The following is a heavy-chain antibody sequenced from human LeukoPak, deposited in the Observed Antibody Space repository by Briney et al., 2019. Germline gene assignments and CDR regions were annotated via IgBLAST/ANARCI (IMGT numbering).Heavy chain of an antibody. CDR1: GFTFSIYW. J-gene: IGHJ1*01. V-gene: IGHV3-7*03. Sequence: GGSLRLSCAASGFTFSIYWMSWVRQAPGKGLEWVANIKQDGSEKYYVDSVKGRFTTSRDNAKNSLYLQMNSLRAEDTAVYYCAREALGYFQHWGQGTLVTVSS. CDR3: AREALGYFQH. CDR2: IKQDGSEK.